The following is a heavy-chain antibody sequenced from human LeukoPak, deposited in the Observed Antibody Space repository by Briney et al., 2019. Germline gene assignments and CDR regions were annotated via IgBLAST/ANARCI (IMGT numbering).Heavy chain of an antibody. Sequence: PVKVSCKASGGTFSSYAISWVRQAPGQGLEWMGGIIPIFGTANYAQKFQGRVTITADESTSTAYMELSSLRSEDTAVYYCASGYSYGATFDYWGQGTLVTVSS. CDR3: ASGYSYGATFDY. V-gene: IGHV1-69*13. D-gene: IGHD5-18*01. CDR1: GGTFSSYA. CDR2: IIPIFGTA. J-gene: IGHJ4*02.